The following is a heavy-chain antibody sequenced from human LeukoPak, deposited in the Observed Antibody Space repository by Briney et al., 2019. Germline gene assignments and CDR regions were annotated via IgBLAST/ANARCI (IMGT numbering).Heavy chain of an antibody. J-gene: IGHJ4*02. V-gene: IGHV3-49*03. CDR1: GFTFGDYA. D-gene: IGHD6-13*01. CDR2: IRSKAYGGTT. CDR3: TRDGIGSSSSWYIPYYFDY. Sequence: GSLRLSCTASGFTFGDYAMSWFRQAPGKGLEWVGFIRSKAYGGTTEYAASVKGRFTISRDDSKSIAYLQMNSLKTEDTAVYYCTRDGIGSSSSWYIPYYFDYWGQGTLVTVSS.